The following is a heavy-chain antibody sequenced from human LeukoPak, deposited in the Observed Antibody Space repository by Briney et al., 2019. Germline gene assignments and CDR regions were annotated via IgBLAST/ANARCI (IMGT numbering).Heavy chain of an antibody. Sequence: SETLSLTCAVYGGSFSGYYWSWIRQPPGKGLEWIGEINHSGSTNYNPSLKSRVTISVDTSKNQSSLKLSSVTAAETAVYYCAKAGYYYGSGSYYRPPPYFDYWGQGTLVTVSS. J-gene: IGHJ4*02. V-gene: IGHV4-34*01. D-gene: IGHD3-10*01. CDR3: AKAGYYYGSGSYYRPPPYFDY. CDR1: GGSFSGYY. CDR2: INHSGST.